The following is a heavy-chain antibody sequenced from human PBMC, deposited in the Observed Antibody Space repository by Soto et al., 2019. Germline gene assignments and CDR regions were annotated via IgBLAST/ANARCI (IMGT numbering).Heavy chain of an antibody. D-gene: IGHD2-15*01. CDR1: GFTFSSYG. CDR2: ISYDGSNK. Sequence: PGGSLRLSCAASGFTFSSYGMHWVRQAPGKGLEWVAVISYDGSNKYYADSVKGRFTISRDNSKNTLYLQMNSLRAEDTAVYYCAKEGRDRYCSGGSCLYYYGMDVWGQGTTVTVSS. V-gene: IGHV3-30*18. J-gene: IGHJ6*02. CDR3: AKEGRDRYCSGGSCLYYYGMDV.